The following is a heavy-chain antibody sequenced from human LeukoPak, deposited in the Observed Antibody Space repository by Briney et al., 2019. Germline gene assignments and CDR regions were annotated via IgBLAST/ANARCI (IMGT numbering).Heavy chain of an antibody. D-gene: IGHD1-26*01. V-gene: IGHV3-33*01. CDR1: GFTFSSYG. Sequence: GRSLRLSCAASGFTFSSYGMHWVRQTPGKGLEWVTIIWSDGTNKYYADSVKGRFTISRDNSKNTLYLQMNSLRAEDTAVYYCARGSGSFSGGFDYWGQGALVTVSS. CDR2: IWSDGTNK. J-gene: IGHJ4*02. CDR3: ARGSGSFSGGFDY.